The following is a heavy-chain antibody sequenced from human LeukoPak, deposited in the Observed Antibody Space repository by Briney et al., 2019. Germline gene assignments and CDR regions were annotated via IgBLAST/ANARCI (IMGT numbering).Heavy chain of an antibody. J-gene: IGHJ4*02. CDR2: ISSSSSYI. CDR1: GFTFSSYS. D-gene: IGHD2/OR15-2a*01. Sequence: GGSLRLSCAASGFTFSSYSMDWVRQAPGKGLEWVSSISSSSSYIYYADSVKGRFTISRDNAKNSLYLQMNSLRAEDTAVYYCARVSGDYSMPFDYWGQGTLVTVSS. V-gene: IGHV3-21*01. CDR3: ARVSGDYSMPFDY.